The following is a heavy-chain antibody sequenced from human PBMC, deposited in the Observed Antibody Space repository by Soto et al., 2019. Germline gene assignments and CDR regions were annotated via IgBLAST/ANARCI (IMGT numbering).Heavy chain of an antibody. D-gene: IGHD3-3*01. CDR2: TDPSDSFT. CDR3: ARGEGITTFGVYGFDV. J-gene: IGHJ6*04. V-gene: IGHV5-10-1*01. CDR1: GDRFTRHC. Sequence: GESLSTSCQGSGDRFTRHCISWLLQMPGKGLEWMGRTDPSDSFTQYNPSFQGHVTISGDKSLSTAYLQWSSLKASDTAIYYCARGEGITTFGVYGFDVWGKGDSVTSPQ.